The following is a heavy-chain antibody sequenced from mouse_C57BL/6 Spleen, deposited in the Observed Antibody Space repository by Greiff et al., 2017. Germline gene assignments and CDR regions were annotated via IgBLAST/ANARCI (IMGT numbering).Heavy chain of an antibody. CDR3: ARYLTGYYFDY. CDR1: GFTFTDYY. J-gene: IGHJ2*01. CDR2: IRNKANGYTT. V-gene: IGHV7-3*01. Sequence: EVKVEESGGGLVQPGGSLSLSCAASGFTFTDYYMSWVRQPPGKALEWLGFIRNKANGYTTEYSASVKGRFTISRDNSQSILYLQMNALRAEDSATYYCARYLTGYYFDYWGQGTTLTVSS. D-gene: IGHD4-1*01.